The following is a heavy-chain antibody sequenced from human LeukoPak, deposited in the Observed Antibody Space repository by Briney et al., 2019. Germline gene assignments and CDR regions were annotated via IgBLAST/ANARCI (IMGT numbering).Heavy chain of an antibody. CDR2: IAHHGNNK. Sequence: GGSLRLSCGASGFTFSSSAMHWVRQGPGKGLEWVAYIAHHGNNKYYADSVKGRFTIHRDNSKGSLYLQMNSLRADDTAVYYCAKDGSWSCTDWGQGTLVRVSS. D-gene: IGHD2-8*02. CDR3: AKDGSWSCTD. V-gene: IGHV3-30*02. CDR1: GFTFSSSA. J-gene: IGHJ4*02.